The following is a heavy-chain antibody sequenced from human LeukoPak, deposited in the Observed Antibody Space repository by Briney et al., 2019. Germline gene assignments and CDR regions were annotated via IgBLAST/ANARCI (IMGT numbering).Heavy chain of an antibody. D-gene: IGHD2-15*01. CDR2: IRYDGSNN. CDR3: AKDLPSEFEAVVVVAATLPWFDP. CDR1: GFTFSSYG. V-gene: IGHV3-30*02. Sequence: GGTLRLSCAASGFTFSSYGMHWVRQPPGKGLEWVAFIRYDGSNNYYADFVKGRFTISRDNSKNTLYLQMNSLRAEDTAVYYCAKDLPSEFEAVVVVAATLPWFDPWGQGTLVTVSS. J-gene: IGHJ5*02.